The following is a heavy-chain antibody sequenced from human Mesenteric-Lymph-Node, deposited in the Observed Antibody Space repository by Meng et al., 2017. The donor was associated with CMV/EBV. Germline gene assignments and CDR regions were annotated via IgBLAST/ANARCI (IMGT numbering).Heavy chain of an antibody. D-gene: IGHD1-7*01. J-gene: IGHJ4*02. CDR1: GFTFSSYS. CDR3: ARGGETTRPLRNFDY. CDR2: ISSSSSYI. V-gene: IGHV3-21*04. Sequence: GESLKISCAASGFTFSSYSMNWVRQAPGKGLEWVSSISSSSSYIYYADSVKGRFTISRDNAKNSLYLQMNSLRAEDTAVYYCARGGETTRPLRNFDYWGQGTLVTVSS.